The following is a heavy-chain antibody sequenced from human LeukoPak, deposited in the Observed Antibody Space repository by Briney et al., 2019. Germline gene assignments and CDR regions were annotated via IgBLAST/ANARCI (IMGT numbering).Heavy chain of an antibody. J-gene: IGHJ4*02. CDR2: FSGSVDTT. Sequence: PGGSLRLSCAASGFTFTTYAMSGVRQTPGKGLEGVSTFSGSVDTTYHADSVKGRFTISRDNAKNTVYLQMNSLRAEDTAVYYCAKASAGTCSGARCYYFDSWGQVTPVTVSS. CDR1: GFTFTTYA. V-gene: IGHV3-23*01. D-gene: IGHD2-15*01. CDR3: AKASAGTCSGARCYYFDS.